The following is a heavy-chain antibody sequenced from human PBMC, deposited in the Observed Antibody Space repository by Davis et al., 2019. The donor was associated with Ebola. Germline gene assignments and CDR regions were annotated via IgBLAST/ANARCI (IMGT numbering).Heavy chain of an antibody. CDR3: ARDREWWLHDY. D-gene: IGHD2-15*01. CDR1: GYTFTSYD. V-gene: IGHV1-2*04. J-gene: IGHJ4*02. CDR2: INPNSGGT. Sequence: ASVKVSCKASGYTFTSYDINWVRQAPGQGLEWMGWINPNSGGTNYAQKFQGWVTMTRDTSTSTAYMELSRLRSDDTAVYYCARDREWWLHDYWGQGTLVTVSS.